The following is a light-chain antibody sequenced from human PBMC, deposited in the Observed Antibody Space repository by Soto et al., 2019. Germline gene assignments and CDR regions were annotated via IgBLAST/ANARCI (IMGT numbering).Light chain of an antibody. V-gene: IGKV3-20*01. CDR2: GAS. CDR1: QSVTGSY. CDR3: QQYGNSPFT. J-gene: IGKJ3*01. Sequence: EIVLTQSPGTLSLSPGERATLSCRASQSVTGSYLAWYHQRPGQAPRLLIYGASNRATGIPDRFSGSGSGTDFTLTISRLEPEDFAVYYCQQYGNSPFTFGPGTKVDVK.